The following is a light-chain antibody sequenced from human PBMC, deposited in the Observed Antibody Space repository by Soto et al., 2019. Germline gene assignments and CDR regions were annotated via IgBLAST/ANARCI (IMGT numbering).Light chain of an antibody. V-gene: IGLV1-36*01. CDR3: AAWADSLNSYV. CDR2: YDN. J-gene: IGLJ1*01. Sequence: SVLTQPPSVSEAPGQRIAISCSGSSSNIGTNAVTWYQHLPGKAPKVLIHYDNLLPSGVSDRFSGSRSGTSASLAISRVQSEYEADYYCAAWADSLNSYVFVTGTKVTVL. CDR1: SSNIGTNA.